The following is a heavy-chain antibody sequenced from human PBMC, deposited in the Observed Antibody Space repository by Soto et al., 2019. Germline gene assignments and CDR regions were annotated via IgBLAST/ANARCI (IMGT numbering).Heavy chain of an antibody. J-gene: IGHJ6*02. CDR3: ARGNYDFWSGNLLYYYYGMDV. D-gene: IGHD3-3*01. V-gene: IGHV4-34*01. CDR2: INHSGST. CDR1: GGSFSGYY. Sequence: SETLSLTCAVYGGSFSGYYWSWIRQPPGKGLEWIGEINHSGSTNYNPSLKSRVTISVDTSKNQFSLKLSSVTAADTAVYYCARGNYDFWSGNLLYYYYGMDVWGQGTTVTVSS.